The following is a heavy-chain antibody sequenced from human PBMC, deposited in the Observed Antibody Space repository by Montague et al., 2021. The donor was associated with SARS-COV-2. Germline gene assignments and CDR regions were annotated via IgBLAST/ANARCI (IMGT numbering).Heavy chain of an antibody. J-gene: IGHJ4*02. CDR1: GFSTSSGYY. V-gene: IGHV4-38-2*02. CDR3: ARSGVGIFDFSYFDS. CDR2: RYENGAT. D-gene: IGHD3-3*01. Sequence: SETLSHTCSVSGFSTSSGYYWGWIRQTPGKGLEWIGSRYENGATXXSPXXXRSVTILLDTSKNQFSLSLTSVTAADTAVYYCARSGVGIFDFSYFDSWGQGSLVIVSS.